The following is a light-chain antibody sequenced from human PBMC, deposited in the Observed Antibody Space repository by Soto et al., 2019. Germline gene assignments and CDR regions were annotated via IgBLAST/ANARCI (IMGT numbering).Light chain of an antibody. J-gene: IGKJ1*01. CDR2: GAS. CDR3: QQYTGLPTT. Sequence: EIVLTQSPGTLSLSPGERATLSCRASQSVSGNSLAWFQQIPGQAPRLLIYGASNRASGIPDRFSGSGSGTDFTLTISRLEPEDFAVFFCQQYTGLPTTFGPGTKVDIK. CDR1: QSVSGNS. V-gene: IGKV3-20*01.